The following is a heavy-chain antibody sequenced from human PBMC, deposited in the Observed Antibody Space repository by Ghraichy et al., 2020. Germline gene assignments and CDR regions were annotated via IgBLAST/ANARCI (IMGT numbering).Heavy chain of an antibody. D-gene: IGHD2-21*01. Sequence: GGSLNISCAASGFTFSDYYMSWIRQAPGKGLEWISKISSSGNTIHYADSVKGRFTISRDNAKDALFLHMNSLRAEDTALYSCARIPVPCGGECDPHPLFFDYWGLGTLVTVSS. V-gene: IGHV3-11*01. CDR3: ARIPVPCGGECDPHPLFFDY. CDR2: ISSSGNTI. J-gene: IGHJ4*02. CDR1: GFTFSDYY.